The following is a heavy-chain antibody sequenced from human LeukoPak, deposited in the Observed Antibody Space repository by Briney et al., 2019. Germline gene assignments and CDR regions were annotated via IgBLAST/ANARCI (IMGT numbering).Heavy chain of an antibody. CDR1: GYTFTSYA. V-gene: IGHV1-18*01. CDR2: ISAYNGNT. CDR3: ASGRYDSSTHWGAFDI. D-gene: IGHD3-22*01. J-gene: IGHJ3*02. Sequence: ASVKVSCKASGYTFTSYAMNWVRQAPGQGLEWMGWISAYNGNTNYAQKLQGRVTMTTDTSTSTAYMELRSLRSDDTAVYYCASGRYDSSTHWGAFDIWGQGTMVTVSS.